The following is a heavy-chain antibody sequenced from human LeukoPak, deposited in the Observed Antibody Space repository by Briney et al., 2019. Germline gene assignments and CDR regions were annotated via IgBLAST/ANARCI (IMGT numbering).Heavy chain of an antibody. V-gene: IGHV1-2*02. CDR3: ARVEYCIKGVCVNFDY. D-gene: IGHD2-8*01. Sequence: ASVKVSCKASGYTFTGPYIHWIRQAPGQGLEWMGWINPNSGGTKYAQKFQGRVTMTRDTSINTAYMEVSRLRSDDTAVYYCARVEYCIKGVCVNFDYWGQGTLVTVST. CDR1: GYTFTGPY. J-gene: IGHJ4*02. CDR2: INPNSGGT.